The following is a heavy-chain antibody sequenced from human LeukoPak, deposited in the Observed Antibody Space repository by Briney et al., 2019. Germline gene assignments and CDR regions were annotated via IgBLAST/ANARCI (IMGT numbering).Heavy chain of an antibody. CDR1: GGSISSYY. Sequence: SETLSLTCTVSGGSISSYYWSWIRQPPGKGLKWIGEINHSGSTNYNPSLKSRVTISVDTSKNQFSLKLSSVTAADTAVYYCARGRYYDFWSTRGFDYWGQGTLVTVSS. CDR2: INHSGST. CDR3: ARGRYYDFWSTRGFDY. D-gene: IGHD3-3*01. J-gene: IGHJ4*02. V-gene: IGHV4-34*01.